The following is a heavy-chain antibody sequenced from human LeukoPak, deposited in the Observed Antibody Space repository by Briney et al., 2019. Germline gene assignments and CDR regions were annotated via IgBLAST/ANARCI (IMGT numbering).Heavy chain of an antibody. CDR2: IDPSDSYT. CDR1: GYSFTNYL. Sequence: GESLKISFKGSGYSFTNYLITWVRQMPGKGLECVGKIDPSDSYTNYSPSFQGHVTISADKSINTAYLQWSSLEASDTAIYFCARHLGGYTHFDYWGQGTLVTVSS. V-gene: IGHV5-10-1*01. CDR3: ARHLGGYTHFDY. J-gene: IGHJ4*02. D-gene: IGHD3-22*01.